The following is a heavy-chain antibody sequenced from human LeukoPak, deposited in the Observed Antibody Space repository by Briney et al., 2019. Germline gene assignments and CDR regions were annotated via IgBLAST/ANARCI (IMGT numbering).Heavy chain of an antibody. CDR2: IYTSGST. CDR3: ARDHYGSGTLRFGRAFDI. D-gene: IGHD3-10*01. Sequence: SQTLSLTCTVSGGSISSGSYYWSWIRQPAGKGLEWIGRIYTSGSTNYNPSLKSRVTISVDTSKNQFSLKLSSVTPADTAVYYCARDHYGSGTLRFGRAFDIWGQGTMVTVSS. V-gene: IGHV4-61*02. J-gene: IGHJ3*02. CDR1: GGSISSGSYY.